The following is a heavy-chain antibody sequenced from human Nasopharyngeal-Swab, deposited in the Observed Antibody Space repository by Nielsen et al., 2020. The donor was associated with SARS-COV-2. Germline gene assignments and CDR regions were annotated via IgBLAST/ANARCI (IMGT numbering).Heavy chain of an antibody. CDR1: GGSISSYNW. CDR2: IYHSGST. J-gene: IGHJ4*02. CDR3: ARRAFYGGNSGGVY. D-gene: IGHD4-23*01. V-gene: IGHV4-4*02. Sequence: SETLSFTCAVSGGSISSYNWWSWVRQSPGKGLEWIGEIYHSGSTNYNPSLKSRVTISVDKSKNQFSLKLSSVTAADTAVYYCARRAFYGGNSGGVYWGQGTLVTVSS.